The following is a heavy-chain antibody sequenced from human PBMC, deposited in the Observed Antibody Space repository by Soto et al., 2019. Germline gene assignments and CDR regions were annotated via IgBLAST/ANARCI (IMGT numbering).Heavy chain of an antibody. CDR1: GGSISPYY. J-gene: IGHJ4*02. CDR3: ARARATIAAAAIFDC. CDR2: IYYGGST. V-gene: IGHV4-59*12. D-gene: IGHD6-13*01. Sequence: SETLSLTCTVSGGSISPYYWSWIRQPPGKGLEWVGYIYYGGSTSYNPSLKSRVTISLETSKNQFSLKLTSVTAADTAVYYCARARATIAAAAIFDCWGQGTLVTVSS.